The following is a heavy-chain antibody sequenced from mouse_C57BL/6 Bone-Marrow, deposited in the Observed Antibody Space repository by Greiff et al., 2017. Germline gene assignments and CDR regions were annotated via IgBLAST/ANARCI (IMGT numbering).Heavy chain of an antibody. CDR2: IWRGGST. CDR1: GFSLTSYG. J-gene: IGHJ4*01. CDR3: AKKEGNYAMDY. V-gene: IGHV2-5*01. Sequence: QVHVKQSGPGLVQPSPSLSITCTVSGFSLTSYGVHWVRQSPGKGLEWLGVIWRGGSTDYYAAFMSRLSITKDNSKCQVFFKMHSLQADDTDIYYCAKKEGNYAMDYWGQGTSVTVSS.